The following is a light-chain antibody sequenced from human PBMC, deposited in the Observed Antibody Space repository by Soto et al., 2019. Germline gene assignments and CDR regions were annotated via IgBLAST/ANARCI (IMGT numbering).Light chain of an antibody. J-gene: IGKJ4*01. V-gene: IGKV1-12*01. Sequence: DIQMTQSPSSVSASVGDRVTITCRASQAISTWLAWYQQKPGKAPTVLIYAASTVQSGVPSRFSVSVSGTDFTLAISSLQPEDFATSYCQQANSFPLTFGGGTKVEIK. CDR2: AAS. CDR3: QQANSFPLT. CDR1: QAISTW.